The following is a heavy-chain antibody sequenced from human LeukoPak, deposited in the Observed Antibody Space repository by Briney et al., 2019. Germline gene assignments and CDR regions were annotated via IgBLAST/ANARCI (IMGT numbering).Heavy chain of an antibody. CDR1: GGSISSYY. CDR3: AILRRDGYSYYFDY. D-gene: IGHD5-24*01. CDR2: IYTSGST. Sequence: SETLSLTCTVSGGSISSYYWSWIRQPAGKGLEWIGRIYTSGSTNYNPSLKSRVTMSVDTSKNQFSLKLSSVTAADTAVYYCAILRRDGYSYYFDYWGQGTLVTVSS. J-gene: IGHJ4*02. V-gene: IGHV4-4*07.